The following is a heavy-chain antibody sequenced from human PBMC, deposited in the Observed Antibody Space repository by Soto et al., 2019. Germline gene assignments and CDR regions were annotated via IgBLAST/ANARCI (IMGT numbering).Heavy chain of an antibody. V-gene: IGHV4-59*01. J-gene: IGHJ4*02. CDR3: ARGCSGGSCSLDY. CDR2: IYYSGST. Sequence: PSETLSLTCTVSGGSISSYYWSWIRQPPGKGLEWIGYIYYSGSTNYNPSLKSRVTISVDTSKNQFSLKLSSVTAADTAVYYCARGCSGGSCSLDYWGQGTLVTVSS. D-gene: IGHD2-15*01. CDR1: GGSISSYY.